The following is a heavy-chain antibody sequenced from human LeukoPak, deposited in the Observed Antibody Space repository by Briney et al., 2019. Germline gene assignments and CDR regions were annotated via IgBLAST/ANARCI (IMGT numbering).Heavy chain of an antibody. V-gene: IGHV1-69*02. CDR1: GGTFSSYT. CDR2: IIPILGIA. D-gene: IGHD4-17*01. CDR3: ARVSGYGDYVFDY. Sequence: SVKVSCKASGGTFSSYTISWVRQAPGQGREWMGRIIPILGIANYAQKFQGRVTITADKSTSTAYMELSSLRSEDTAVYYCARVSGYGDYVFDYWGQGTLVTVSS. J-gene: IGHJ4*02.